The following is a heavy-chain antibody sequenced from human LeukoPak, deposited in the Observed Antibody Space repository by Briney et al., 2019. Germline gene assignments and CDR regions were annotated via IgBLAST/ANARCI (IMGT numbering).Heavy chain of an antibody. CDR2: IYYSGST. D-gene: IGHD3-3*01. CDR1: GGSISSGDYY. CDR3: ARGLWGTIFGVADY. J-gene: IGHJ4*02. Sequence: TSETLSLTCTVSGGSISSGDYYWSWIRQPPGKGLEWIGYIYYSGSTYYNPSLKSRVTISVDTSKNQFSLKLSSVTAADTAVYYCARGLWGTIFGVADYWGQGTLVTVSS. V-gene: IGHV4-30-4*08.